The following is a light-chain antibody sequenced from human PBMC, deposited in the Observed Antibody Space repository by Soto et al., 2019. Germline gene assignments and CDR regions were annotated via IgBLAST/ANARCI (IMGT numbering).Light chain of an antibody. J-gene: IGKJ1*01. CDR1: QNLQHNNGYNY. Sequence: EIVMTQSPLSLPVTPGEPASICCRSSQNLQHNNGYNYLDWYLQKPGQSPQLLISLASNRASGVPDRFSGSGSGTDFTLKISRVEAEDVGLYYCMQTLQTPTFGQGTKV. CDR3: MQTLQTPT. CDR2: LAS. V-gene: IGKV2-28*01.